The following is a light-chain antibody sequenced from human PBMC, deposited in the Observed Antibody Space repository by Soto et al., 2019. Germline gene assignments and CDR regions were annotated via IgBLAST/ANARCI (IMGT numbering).Light chain of an antibody. Sequence: QSPGTLSLSPGERATLSCRASQSLSSSYLAWYQQKPGQAPRLLIYGVSSRAIGIPDRFSGSWSGTDFTLTISRLEPEDFAVYYCQQYGSSPRITFGQGTRLEIK. CDR3: QQYGSSPRIT. CDR1: QSLSSSY. CDR2: GVS. V-gene: IGKV3-20*01. J-gene: IGKJ5*01.